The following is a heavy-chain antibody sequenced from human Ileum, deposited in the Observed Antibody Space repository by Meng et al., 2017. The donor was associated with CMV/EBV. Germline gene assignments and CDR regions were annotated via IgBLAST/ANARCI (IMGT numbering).Heavy chain of an antibody. CDR1: GGSTTSSTYY. CDR2: VYYSGTT. V-gene: IGHV4-39*07. CDR3: ARNVGFYSSQIAY. D-gene: IGHD3-3*01. J-gene: IGHJ4*02. Sequence: QPQLQESGPGLVKPSETLSLTCTASGGSTTSSTYYWGWIRHPPGKGLEWIGSVYYSGTTYYNPSLKSRVNMSIDTSKNRFSLKLSSATAADTAVYYCARNVGFYSSQIAYWGQGALVTVSS.